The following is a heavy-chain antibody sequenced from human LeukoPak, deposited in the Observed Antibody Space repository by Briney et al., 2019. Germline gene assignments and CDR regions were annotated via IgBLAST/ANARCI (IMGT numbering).Heavy chain of an antibody. CDR1: GGSISSGGYY. V-gene: IGHV4-61*08. CDR2: IYYSGST. Sequence: SPETLSLTCTVSGGSISSGGYYWSWIRQHPGKGLEWIGYIYYSGSTNYNPSLKSRVTISVDTSKNQFSLKLSSVTAADTAVYYCARDQVRGVIRFYGMDVWGQGTTVTVSS. J-gene: IGHJ6*02. D-gene: IGHD3-10*01. CDR3: ARDQVRGVIRFYGMDV.